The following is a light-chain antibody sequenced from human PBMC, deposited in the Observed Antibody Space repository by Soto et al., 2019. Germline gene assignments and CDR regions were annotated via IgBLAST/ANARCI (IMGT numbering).Light chain of an antibody. V-gene: IGKV1-33*01. Sequence: IQMTQSPSSVSASVGDRITITCRASETVGNWLAWYQQKPGKAPKLLIYDASNLEAGVPSRFRGSGSGTDFTFTISRLQPEDIATYYCQQYENLPTFGQGTRLEIK. CDR3: QQYENLPT. CDR1: ETVGNW. J-gene: IGKJ5*01. CDR2: DAS.